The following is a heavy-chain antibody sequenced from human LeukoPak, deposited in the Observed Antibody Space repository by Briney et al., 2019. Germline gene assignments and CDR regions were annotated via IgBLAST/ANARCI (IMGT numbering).Heavy chain of an antibody. D-gene: IGHD3-22*01. CDR1: GFTFSSYA. CDR3: AKALKGAYYDSSGHRGTFDY. Sequence: GGSLRLSCAASGFTFSSYAMSWVRQAPGKGLEWVSAISGSGGSTYYADSVKGRFTISRDNSKNTLYLQMNSLRAEDTAVYYCAKALKGAYYDSSGHRGTFDYWGQGTLVTVSS. J-gene: IGHJ4*02. CDR2: ISGSGGST. V-gene: IGHV3-23*01.